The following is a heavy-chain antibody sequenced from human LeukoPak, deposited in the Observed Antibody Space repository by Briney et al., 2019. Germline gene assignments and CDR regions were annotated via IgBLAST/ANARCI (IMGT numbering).Heavy chain of an antibody. CDR3: ARERDFSSIVVVPAAMSPLTTVTTSVPGYFDL. CDR1: GDSVSSNSAA. V-gene: IGHV6-1*01. D-gene: IGHD2-2*01. J-gene: IGHJ2*01. Sequence: SQTLSLTCAISGDSVSSNSAAWNWIRQSPSRGLEWLGRTYYRSKWYNDYAVSVKSRITINPDTSKNQFSLQLNSATPEDTAVYYCARERDFSSIVVVPAAMSPLTTVTTSVPGYFDLWGRSTLVTVSS. CDR2: TYYRSKWYN.